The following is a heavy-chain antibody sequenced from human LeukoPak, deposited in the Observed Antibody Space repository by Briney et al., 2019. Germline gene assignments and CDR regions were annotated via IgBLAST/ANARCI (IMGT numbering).Heavy chain of an antibody. Sequence: PGGSLRLSCAASGFTFSAYGMHWVRQAPGKGLEWVAVISYDGSDKHYADSVKGRFTISRDDSKNMLYLQMNSLRAEDTAVYYCSKDLTSDFGGDFDPWGQGTLVTVSS. V-gene: IGHV3-30*18. J-gene: IGHJ5*02. CDR2: ISYDGSDK. D-gene: IGHD3-10*01. CDR3: SKDLTSDFGGDFDP. CDR1: GFTFSAYG.